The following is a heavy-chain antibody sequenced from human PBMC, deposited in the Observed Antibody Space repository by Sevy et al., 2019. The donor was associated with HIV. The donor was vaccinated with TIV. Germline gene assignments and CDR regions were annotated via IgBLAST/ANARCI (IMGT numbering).Heavy chain of an antibody. V-gene: IGHV3-30*02. D-gene: IGHD2-15*01. CDR3: AKDYCIGNDCFLGWFDP. CDR1: GFTLSSVG. Sequence: GGSLRLSCAASGFTLSSVGIHWVRLTPGTGLEWLAFIGHDGSKYFYEASVKGRFTTSRDTSKTTVSLQMNSLRVEDTAIYYCAKDYCIGNDCFLGWFDPRGQGTVVTVSS. J-gene: IGHJ5*02. CDR2: IGHDGSKY.